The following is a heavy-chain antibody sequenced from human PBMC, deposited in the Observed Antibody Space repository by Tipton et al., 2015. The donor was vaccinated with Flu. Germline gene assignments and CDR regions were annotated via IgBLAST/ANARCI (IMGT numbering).Heavy chain of an antibody. CDR1: GYSITSGYY. Sequence: GSLRLSCAVSGYSITSGYYWGWIWQPPGKGLEWIGSISHTGTTYYNPFFKSRVTVSADTSKNQISLKLSSVTVADTAVYYCARSDHSFDLWGQGTLVTVSS. D-gene: IGHD1-14*01. J-gene: IGHJ4*02. CDR2: ISHTGTT. V-gene: IGHV4-38-2*01. CDR3: ARSDHSFDL.